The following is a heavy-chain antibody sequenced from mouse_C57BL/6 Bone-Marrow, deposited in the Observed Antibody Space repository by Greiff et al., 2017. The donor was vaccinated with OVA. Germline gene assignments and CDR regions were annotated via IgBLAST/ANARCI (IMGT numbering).Heavy chain of an antibody. D-gene: IGHD1-3*01. V-gene: IGHV1-52*01. J-gene: IGHJ2*01. CDR1: GYNFTSYW. CDR2: IDPSDSET. Sequence: VQLQQPGAELVRPGSSVKLSCKASGYNFTSYWMHWVKQRPIQGLEWIGNIDPSDSETNYNQKFKDKATLTVDKSSTTAYIQLNSLTSKDSAVYYYARWILLTSYSFYYWGQGPTLTLSS. CDR3: ARWILLTSYSFYY.